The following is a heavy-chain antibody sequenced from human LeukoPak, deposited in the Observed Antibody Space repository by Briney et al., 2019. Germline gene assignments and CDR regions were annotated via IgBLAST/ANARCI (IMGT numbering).Heavy chain of an antibody. J-gene: IGHJ4*02. Sequence: ASVKVSCKASGYTFTSYGISWVRRAPGQGLEWMGWISAYNGNTNYAQKLQGRVTMTTDTSTSTAYMELRSLRSDDTAVYYCARDSHIVVVPAAPPDYWGQGTLVTVSS. CDR1: GYTFTSYG. D-gene: IGHD2-2*01. CDR3: ARDSHIVVVPAAPPDY. CDR2: ISAYNGNT. V-gene: IGHV1-18*01.